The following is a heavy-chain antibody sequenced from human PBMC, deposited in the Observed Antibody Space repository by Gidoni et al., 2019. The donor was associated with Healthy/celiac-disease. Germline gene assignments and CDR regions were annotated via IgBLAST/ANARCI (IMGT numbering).Heavy chain of an antibody. CDR3: ARDVILVFPGMDV. J-gene: IGHJ6*02. V-gene: IGHV3-21*01. Sequence: EVQLLEPGGGLVKPGGSPRPSCAASGFTSSSYSMNWVRQAPGKGLERVSSISSSSSYIYYADSVKGRFTIARDNAKNSLYLQMSSLRAEDTAVYYCARDVILVFPGMDVWGQGTTVTVSS. CDR2: ISSSSSYI. CDR1: GFTSSSYS. D-gene: IGHD2-21*01.